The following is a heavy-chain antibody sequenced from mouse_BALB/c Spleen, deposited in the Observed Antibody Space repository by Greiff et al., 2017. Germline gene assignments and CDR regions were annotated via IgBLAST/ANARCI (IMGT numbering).Heavy chain of an antibody. Sequence: EVKLMESGGGLVKPGGSLKLSCAASGFTFSDYYMYWVRQTPEKRLEWVATISDGGSYTYYPDSVKGRFTISRDNAKNNLYLQMSSLKSEDTAMYYCARDDGYWGQGTTLTVSS. CDR1: GFTFSDYY. V-gene: IGHV5-4*02. CDR3: ARDDGY. J-gene: IGHJ2*01. CDR2: ISDGGSYT.